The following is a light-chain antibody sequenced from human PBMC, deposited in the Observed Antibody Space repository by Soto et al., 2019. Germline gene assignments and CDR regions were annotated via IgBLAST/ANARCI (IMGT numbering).Light chain of an antibody. Sequence: EIEVTQSPVTLSMSPGERATLSCRASQNVSINIAWYQQKAGQPPRLLIYGEVTRAAGIPDRFSASGSGTEFSLTISSLQAEDFAVDFCQEYSNWPALTFGGGTKVDIK. J-gene: IGKJ4*01. CDR3: QEYSNWPALT. CDR1: QNVSIN. V-gene: IGKV3-15*01. CDR2: GEV.